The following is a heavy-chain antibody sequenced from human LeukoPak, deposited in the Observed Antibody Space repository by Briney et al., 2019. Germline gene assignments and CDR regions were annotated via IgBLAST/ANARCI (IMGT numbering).Heavy chain of an antibody. CDR1: GYTFTGYY. CDR2: INPNSGGT. Sequence: GASVKVSCKASGYTFTGYYMHWVRQAPGQGLEWMGWINPNSGGTNYAQKFQGRVTMTRDTSISTAYMELSRLRSDDTAVYYCARVELGVVVPAAMMDYWGQGTLVTVSS. D-gene: IGHD2-2*01. CDR3: ARVELGVVVPAAMMDY. V-gene: IGHV1-2*02. J-gene: IGHJ4*02.